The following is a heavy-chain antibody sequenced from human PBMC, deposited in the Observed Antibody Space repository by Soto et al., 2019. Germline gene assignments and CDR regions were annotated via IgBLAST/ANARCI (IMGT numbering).Heavy chain of an antibody. V-gene: IGHV3-30*04. Sequence: GGSLRLSCAASGFTFRSYSMHWVRQAPGKGLEWVATISYDEKKTYYTDSVKGRSTISRDNSKNTLYLQVNSLRAEDTAVYYCARAMDTAKTSKDNWLDFWGQGTLVTVS. CDR2: ISYDEKKT. D-gene: IGHD5-18*01. J-gene: IGHJ5*01. CDR3: ARAMDTAKTSKDNWLDF. CDR1: GFTFRSYS.